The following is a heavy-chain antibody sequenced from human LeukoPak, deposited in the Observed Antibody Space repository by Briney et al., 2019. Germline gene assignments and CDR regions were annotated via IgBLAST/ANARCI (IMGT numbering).Heavy chain of an antibody. D-gene: IGHD3-10*01. CDR1: GGSISSYY. Sequence: SETLSLTCTVSGGSISSYYWSWIRQPPGKGREWIGYIYYSGSTNYTPSLKSRVTISVDTSKNQFSLKLASVTAADTAVYYCALARINHASGSHPYYFDYWGQGTLVTVSS. V-gene: IGHV4-59*08. CDR3: ALARINHASGSHPYYFDY. CDR2: IYYSGST. J-gene: IGHJ4*02.